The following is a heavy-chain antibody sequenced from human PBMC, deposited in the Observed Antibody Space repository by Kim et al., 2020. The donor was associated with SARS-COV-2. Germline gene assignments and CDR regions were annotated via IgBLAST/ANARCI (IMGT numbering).Heavy chain of an antibody. CDR1: GGSISSGGYY. J-gene: IGHJ5*02. CDR3: ARAMGITIFGVVIVNWFDP. V-gene: IGHV4-31*03. Sequence: SQTLSLTCTVSGGSISSGGYYWSWIRQHPGKGLECIGYIYYSGSTYYNPSLKSRVTISVDTSKNQFSLKLSSVTAADTAVYYCARAMGITIFGVVIVNWFDPWGQGTLVTVSS. CDR2: IYYSGST. D-gene: IGHD3-3*01.